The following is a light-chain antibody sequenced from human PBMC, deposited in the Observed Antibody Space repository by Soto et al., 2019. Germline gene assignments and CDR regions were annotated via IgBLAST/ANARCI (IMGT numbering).Light chain of an antibody. J-gene: IGKJ4*01. CDR1: QSVSSS. CDR3: QQYHKWPPLT. V-gene: IGKV3-15*01. Sequence: EIVMTQSPATLYVSPGDRATLSCRASQSVSSSLSWYQQIPGQAPRLLIYDASTRATGIPARFGGSGSGTDFTLTISSLQSEDFAVYYCQQYHKWPPLTFGGGTKVELK. CDR2: DAS.